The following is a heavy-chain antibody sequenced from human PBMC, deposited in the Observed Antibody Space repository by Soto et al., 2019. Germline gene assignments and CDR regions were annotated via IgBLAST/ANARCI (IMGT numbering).Heavy chain of an antibody. CDR2: IYHSGST. D-gene: IGHD3-16*01. J-gene: IGHJ3*02. CDR1: GGSISSSNW. V-gene: IGHV4-4*02. Sequence: QVQLQESGPGLVKPSGTLSLTCAVSGGSISSSNWWSWVRQPPGKGLEWIGEIYHSGSTNYNQSLKSRVTISVDKSKNQFCLKLSSVTAAGTAVYYCARDGGGWTSDAFDIWGQGTMVTVSS. CDR3: ARDGGGWTSDAFDI.